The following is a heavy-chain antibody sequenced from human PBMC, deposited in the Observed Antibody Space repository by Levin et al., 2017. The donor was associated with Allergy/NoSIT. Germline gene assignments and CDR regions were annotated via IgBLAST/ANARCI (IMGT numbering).Heavy chain of an antibody. CDR3: AKDGQDIVVVVAATKGAYYYGMDV. CDR2: ISYDGSNK. CDR1: GFTFSSYG. V-gene: IGHV3-30*18. D-gene: IGHD2-15*01. Sequence: GGSLRLSCAASGFTFSSYGMHWVRQAPGKGLEWVAVISYDGSNKYYADSVKGRFTISRDKSKNTLYLQMNSLRAEDTAVYYCAKDGQDIVVVVAATKGAYYYGMDVWGQGTTVTVSS. J-gene: IGHJ6*02.